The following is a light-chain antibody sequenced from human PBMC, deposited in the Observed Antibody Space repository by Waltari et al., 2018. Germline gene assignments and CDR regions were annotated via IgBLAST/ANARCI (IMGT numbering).Light chain of an antibody. CDR1: QSVLYSSNSRNY. Sequence: DIVMTQSPDSLGVSLGERATHNCKSSQSVLYSSNSRNYLAWFQQRPRQPPKLLIYWASTRESGVPDRFSGSGSGTDFTLTIRSLQAEDVAIYYCQQYYTTPYTFGQGTKLDIK. CDR2: WAS. V-gene: IGKV4-1*01. CDR3: QQYYTTPYT. J-gene: IGKJ2*01.